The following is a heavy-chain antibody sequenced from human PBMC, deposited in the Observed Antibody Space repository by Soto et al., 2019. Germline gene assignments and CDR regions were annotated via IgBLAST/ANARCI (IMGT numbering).Heavy chain of an antibody. CDR1: GFPLSNYW. D-gene: IGHD3-10*01. V-gene: IGHV3-74*01. CDR3: TRVVDGSAGEFDY. CDR2: IGSSGGGT. Sequence: EVQLVESGGGLVQPGGSLRLSCAASGFPLSNYWMHWVRQAPGEGLVWVSRIGSSGGGTTYVDSVKGRFTISRDNAKNTLYLQMNSLRAEDTAVYFCTRVVDGSAGEFDYWGQGTLVTVSS. J-gene: IGHJ4*02.